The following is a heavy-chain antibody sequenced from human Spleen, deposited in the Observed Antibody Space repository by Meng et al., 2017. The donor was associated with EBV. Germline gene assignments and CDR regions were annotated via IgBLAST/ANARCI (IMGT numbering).Heavy chain of an antibody. CDR1: GNTFSPYV. D-gene: IGHD3-16*01. Sequence: QDQLVKSGAEVKKPGASVKVSCKAPGNTFSPYVIHWVRQAPGQGLEWMGIIDASGGDARYAQKFQGRVTMTRDTSTSTVYMDLSSLRSEDTAVYYCARGPVGMITYFDYWGQGTLVTVSS. J-gene: IGHJ4*02. CDR2: IDASGGDA. CDR3: ARGPVGMITYFDY. V-gene: IGHV1-46*01.